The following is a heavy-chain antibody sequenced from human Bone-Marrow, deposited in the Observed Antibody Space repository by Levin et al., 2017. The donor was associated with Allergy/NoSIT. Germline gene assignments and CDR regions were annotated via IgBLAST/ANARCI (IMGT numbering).Heavy chain of an antibody. CDR2: FDPEDGET. Sequence: ASVKVSCKVSGYTLTELSMHWVRQAPGKGLEWMGGFDPEDGETIYAQKFQGRVTMTEDTSTDTAYMELSSLRSEDTAVYYCATEDVSTDVDTAVIGTYGMDVWGQGTTVTVSS. CDR3: ATEDVSTDVDTAVIGTYGMDV. CDR1: GYTLTELS. V-gene: IGHV1-24*01. D-gene: IGHD5-18*01. J-gene: IGHJ6*02.